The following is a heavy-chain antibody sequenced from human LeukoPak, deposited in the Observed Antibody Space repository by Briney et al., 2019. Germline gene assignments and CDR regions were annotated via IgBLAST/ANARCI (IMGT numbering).Heavy chain of an antibody. CDR1: GDSVSSNSAA. D-gene: IGHD1-26*01. CDR3: VRDPVGGSTIFDC. CDR2: TYYRSKWYY. Sequence: SQTLSLACVISGDSVSSNSAAWNWIRQSPSRGLEWLGRTYYRSKWYYDYSVAVKSRVTINPDTSKNQFSLQLSSVTPEDTAVYYCVRDPVGGSTIFDCWGQGTLVTVSS. J-gene: IGHJ4*02. V-gene: IGHV6-1*01.